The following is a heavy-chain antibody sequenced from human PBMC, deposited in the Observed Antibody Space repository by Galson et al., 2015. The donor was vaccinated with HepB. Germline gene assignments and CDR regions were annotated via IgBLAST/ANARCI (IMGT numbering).Heavy chain of an antibody. V-gene: IGHV3-30-3*01. CDR1: GFTFSNYA. Sequence: SLRLSCAASGFTFSNYAMHWVRQAPGKGLEWVSVISYDGSNKYYADSVKGRFTISRDNSKNTLSLQMNSLRAEDTAVYYCARGTRYDYVWRVDYWGQGTLVTVSS. CDR2: ISYDGSNK. J-gene: IGHJ4*02. D-gene: IGHD3-16*01. CDR3: ARGTRYDYVWRVDY.